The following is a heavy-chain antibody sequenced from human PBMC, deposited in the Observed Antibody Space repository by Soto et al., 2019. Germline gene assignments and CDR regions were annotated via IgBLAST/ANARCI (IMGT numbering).Heavy chain of an antibody. D-gene: IGHD3-10*01. J-gene: IGHJ6*02. Sequence: QVQLVQSGAEVKKPGSSVKVSCKASGGTFSSYAISWVRQAPGQGLEWMGGIIPIFGTANYAQKFQGRVTITADESTSTAYMELSSLRSEDTAVYYCARVYGSGSYGAHYYYYYCMDVWGQGTTVTVSS. CDR1: GGTFSSYA. CDR3: ARVYGSGSYGAHYYYYYCMDV. CDR2: IIPIFGTA. V-gene: IGHV1-69*01.